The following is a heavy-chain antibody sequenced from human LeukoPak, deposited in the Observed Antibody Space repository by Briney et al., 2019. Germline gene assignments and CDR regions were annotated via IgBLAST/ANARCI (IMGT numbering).Heavy chain of an antibody. D-gene: IGHD3-10*01. CDR1: GGSISSGSYY. V-gene: IGHV4-61*02. Sequence: SETLSLTCTVSGGSISSGSYYWSRIRQPAGKGLEWIGRIYTSGSTNYNPSLKSRVTISVDTSKNQFSLKLSSVTAADTAVYYCAALNLDYYGSGSYYNRDYWGQGSQVTVSS. CDR3: AALNLDYYGSGSYYNRDY. J-gene: IGHJ4*02. CDR2: IYTSGST.